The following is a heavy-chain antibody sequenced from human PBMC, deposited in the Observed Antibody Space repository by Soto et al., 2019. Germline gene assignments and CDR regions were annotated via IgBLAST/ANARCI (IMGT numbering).Heavy chain of an antibody. CDR3: ARLYCTTNTCDSWFDP. Sequence: PGESLKISCTGFGYTFTTFWISWVRQMPGKGLEWMGRIDPGDTYATYSPSFQGHVTISVDKSISTAYLEWSSLEASDTAMYYCARLYCTTNTCDSWFDPWGQGTLVTVSS. CDR2: IDPGDTYA. V-gene: IGHV5-10-1*01. J-gene: IGHJ5*02. D-gene: IGHD2-8*01. CDR1: GYTFTTFW.